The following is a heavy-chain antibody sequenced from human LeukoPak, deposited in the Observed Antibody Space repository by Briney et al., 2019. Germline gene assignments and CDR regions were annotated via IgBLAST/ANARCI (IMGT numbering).Heavy chain of an antibody. CDR3: AREGRYCGGGTCSHMDV. Sequence: SETLSLTGTVSGGSISIYYWSWIRQPAGKGLEWIGHIYTSGSTNYNPSLKSRVTISVDTSKNQFSLKLTSVTAADTAVYYCAREGRYCGGGTCSHMDVWGKGTTVTVSS. CDR1: GGSISIYY. V-gene: IGHV4-4*07. J-gene: IGHJ6*03. CDR2: IYTSGST. D-gene: IGHD2-15*01.